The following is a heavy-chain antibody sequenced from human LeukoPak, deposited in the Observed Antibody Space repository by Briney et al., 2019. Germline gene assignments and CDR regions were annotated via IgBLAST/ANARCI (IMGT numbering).Heavy chain of an antibody. D-gene: IGHD1-26*01. CDR3: ARDPPHSGSYYDY. V-gene: IGHV3-74*01. Sequence: PGGSLRLSCAASGFTFSGHWMHWVRQVPGKGLVWVSRINSDGSVTNYADSVKGRFTISRDNAKNTLYLQMNSLRAEDTAVYYCARDPPHSGSYYDYWGQGTLVTVSS. CDR2: INSDGSVT. CDR1: GFTFSGHW. J-gene: IGHJ4*02.